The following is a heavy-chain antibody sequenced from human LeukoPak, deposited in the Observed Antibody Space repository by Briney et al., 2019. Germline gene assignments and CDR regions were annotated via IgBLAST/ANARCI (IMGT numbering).Heavy chain of an antibody. CDR1: GDSITNHY. V-gene: IGHV4-4*07. J-gene: IGHJ2*01. CDR3: ARMVGPRYFDL. Sequence: PSETLSLTCIVSGDSITNHYWSLIRQPAGKGLEWIGRIYTSGSTNYNPSLKSRVTISVDTSKNQFSLKLSSVTAADTAVYYCARMVGPRYFDLWGRGTLVTVSS. CDR2: IYTSGST. D-gene: IGHD1-26*01.